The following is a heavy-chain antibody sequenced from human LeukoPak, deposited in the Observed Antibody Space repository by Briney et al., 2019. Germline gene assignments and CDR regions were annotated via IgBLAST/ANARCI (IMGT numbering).Heavy chain of an antibody. J-gene: IGHJ3*02. V-gene: IGHV1-46*01. Sequence: GASVKVSCKASGYTFTSYYMHWVRQAPGQGLEWMGIINPSGGSTSYAQKFQGRVTMTRDMSTSTVYMELSSLRSEDTAVYYCARDYDSSGRDGYAFDIWGQGTMVTVSS. D-gene: IGHD3-22*01. CDR3: ARDYDSSGRDGYAFDI. CDR2: INPSGGST. CDR1: GYTFTSYY.